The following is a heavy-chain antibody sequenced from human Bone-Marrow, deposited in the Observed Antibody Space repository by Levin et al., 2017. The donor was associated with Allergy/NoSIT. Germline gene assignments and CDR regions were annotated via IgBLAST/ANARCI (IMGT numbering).Heavy chain of an antibody. J-gene: IGHJ3*01. CDR1: GGSISIYY. Sequence: SETLSLTCTVSGGSISIYYWSWIRQPPGKGLEWIGYIYYTGRTNYNPALKSRVTISVETSKNQFSLKLSSVTAADTAVYYCARDRLQVAGTDHDAFDFWGQGTMVTVSS. V-gene: IGHV4-59*01. CDR3: ARDRLQVAGTDHDAFDF. D-gene: IGHD6-19*01. CDR2: IYYTGRT.